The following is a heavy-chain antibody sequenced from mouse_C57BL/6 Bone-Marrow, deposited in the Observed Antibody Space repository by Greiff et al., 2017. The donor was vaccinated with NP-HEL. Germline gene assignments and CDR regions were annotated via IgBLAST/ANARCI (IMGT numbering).Heavy chain of an antibody. V-gene: IGHV1-69*01. CDR1: GYTFTSYW. CDR2: IDPSDSYT. Sequence: VQLQQSGAELVMPGASVKLSCKASGYTFTSYWMHWVKQRPGQGLEWIGEIDPSDSYTNYNQKFKGKSTLTVDKSSSTAYMQLSSLTSEDSAVYYCARSSYVDYWGQGTTLTVAS. J-gene: IGHJ2*01. CDR3: ARSSYVDY. D-gene: IGHD1-1*01.